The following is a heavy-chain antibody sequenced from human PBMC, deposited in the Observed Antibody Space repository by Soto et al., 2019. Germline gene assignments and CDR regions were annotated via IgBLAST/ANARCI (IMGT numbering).Heavy chain of an antibody. J-gene: IGHJ6*02. CDR1: GFTFDDYT. CDR3: AKDSSGYYHYYYGMDV. V-gene: IGHV3-43*01. Sequence: GGSLRLSCAASGFTFDDYTMHWVRQAPGKGLEWVSLISWDGGSTYYADSVKGRFTISRDNSKNSLYLQMNSLRTEDTALYYCAKDSSGYYHYYYGMDVWGQGTTVTVSS. CDR2: ISWDGGST. D-gene: IGHD3-22*01.